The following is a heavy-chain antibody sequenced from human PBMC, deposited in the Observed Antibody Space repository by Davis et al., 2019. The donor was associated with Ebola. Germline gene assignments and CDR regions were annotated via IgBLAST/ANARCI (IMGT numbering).Heavy chain of an antibody. J-gene: IGHJ4*02. V-gene: IGHV3-23*01. CDR1: GFTFTSYA. CDR2: ISGSGGST. CDR3: AKGSAYSSSCDY. Sequence: GESLTLSCAASGFTFTSYAMSCVCQAPGKGLEWVSAISGSGGSTYYADSVKGRFTISRDNSKNTLYLQMNSLRAEDTAVYYCAKGSAYSSSCDYWGQGALVTVSS. D-gene: IGHD6-6*01.